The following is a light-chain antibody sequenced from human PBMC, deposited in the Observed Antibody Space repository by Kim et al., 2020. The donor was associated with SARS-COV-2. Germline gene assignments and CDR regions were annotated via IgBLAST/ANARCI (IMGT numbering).Light chain of an antibody. Sequence: QSALTQPPSASGTPGQRITISCSGSSSDIGSNTVNWYQQFPGTTPKLLIYSNAQRPSRVPDRFSGSKSGTSASLAISELQSEDEADYYCASWDDSLSGWVFGGGTQLTVL. CDR1: SSDIGSNT. CDR3: ASWDDSLSGWV. J-gene: IGLJ3*02. V-gene: IGLV1-44*01. CDR2: SNA.